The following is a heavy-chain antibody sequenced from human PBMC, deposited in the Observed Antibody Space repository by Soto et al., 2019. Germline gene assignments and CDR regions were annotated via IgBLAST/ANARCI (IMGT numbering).Heavy chain of an antibody. D-gene: IGHD1-26*01. Sequence: ASVKVSCKASGYTFTSYAMHWVRQAPGQRLEWMGWINAGNGNTKYSQKFQGRVTITRDTSASTAYMELSSLRSEDTAVYYCARVERYSGSYYYYGMDVWGQGTTVTVSS. J-gene: IGHJ6*02. CDR1: GYTFTSYA. V-gene: IGHV1-3*01. CDR2: INAGNGNT. CDR3: ARVERYSGSYYYYGMDV.